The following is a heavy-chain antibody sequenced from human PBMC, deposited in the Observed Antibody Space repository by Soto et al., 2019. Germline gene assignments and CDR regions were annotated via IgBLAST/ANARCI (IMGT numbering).Heavy chain of an antibody. CDR2: VYYSGAT. CDR1: GDSMATGGHY. Sequence: SETLSLTCTVSGDSMATGGHYYNWIRQVPGKVLEWIGYVYYSGATHYTPSLRARATISRDTSKNQFSLRLISVTAADTALYYCARDKDLQPTVWGFWGQGIQFT. D-gene: IGHD3-16*01. CDR3: ARDKDLQPTVWGF. J-gene: IGHJ4*02. V-gene: IGHV4-31*03.